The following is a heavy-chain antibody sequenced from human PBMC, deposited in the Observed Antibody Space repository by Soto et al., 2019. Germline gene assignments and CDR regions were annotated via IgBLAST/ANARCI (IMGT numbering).Heavy chain of an antibody. Sequence: EMQLLESGGGLVHPGGSLRLSCAASGFTVSPYSLTWVRQTPGKGLEWVSGISGSGKTSYYADSVQGRFGISRDNSKNTLYLQMTGLRADDTAVYYCAKGSTSRGDWTVGSFDAWGQGKKVIVSS. CDR2: ISGSGKTS. J-gene: IGHJ3*01. V-gene: IGHV3-23*01. D-gene: IGHD2-21*02. CDR1: GFTVSPYS. CDR3: AKGSTSRGDWTVGSFDA.